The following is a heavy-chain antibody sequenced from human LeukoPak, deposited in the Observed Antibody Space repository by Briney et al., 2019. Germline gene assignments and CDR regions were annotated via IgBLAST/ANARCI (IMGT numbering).Heavy chain of an antibody. CDR2: IYYSGST. CDR3: ARHRYYYDSSGYYYQP. V-gene: IGHV4-61*08. J-gene: IGHJ5*02. CDR1: GGSISSGGYY. D-gene: IGHD3-22*01. Sequence: SETLSLTCAVSGGSISSGGYYWSWIRQPPGKGLEWIGYIYYSGSTNYNPSLKSRVTISVDTSKNQFSLRLSSVTAADTAVYYCARHRYYYDSSGYYYQPWGQGTLVTVSS.